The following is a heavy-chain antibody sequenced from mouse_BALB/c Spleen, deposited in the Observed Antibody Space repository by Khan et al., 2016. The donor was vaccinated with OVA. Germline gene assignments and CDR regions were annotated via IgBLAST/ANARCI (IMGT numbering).Heavy chain of an antibody. V-gene: IGHV2-9*02. D-gene: IGHD2-1*01. J-gene: IGHJ3*01. Sequence: QVQLKESGPGLVAPSQTLSITCTVSGFSLTSYGVHWVRQPPGKGLEWLGVIWAGGSTNHNSALMSRLSISTDNSTSQVFFKMNSLQTDDTALYYCSRGCNFGAGFAYWGQGTLVTVSA. CDR3: SRGCNFGAGFAY. CDR1: GFSLTSYG. CDR2: IWAGGST.